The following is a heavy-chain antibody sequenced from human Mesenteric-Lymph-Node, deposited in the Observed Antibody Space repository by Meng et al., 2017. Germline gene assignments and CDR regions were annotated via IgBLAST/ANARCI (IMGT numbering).Heavy chain of an antibody. CDR2: INQDGGEI. D-gene: IGHD1-26*01. V-gene: IGHV3-7*03. Sequence: GESLKISCIVSRYFFSNSWMTWVRQAPGKGLEWVASINQDGGEIYYLDSVKGRFTISRDNAKSSLYLQMNSLSAGDTAIYYCATAPPASLYYWFDYWGQGSLVTVSS. CDR3: ATAPPASLYYWFDY. CDR1: RYFFSNSW. J-gene: IGHJ4*02.